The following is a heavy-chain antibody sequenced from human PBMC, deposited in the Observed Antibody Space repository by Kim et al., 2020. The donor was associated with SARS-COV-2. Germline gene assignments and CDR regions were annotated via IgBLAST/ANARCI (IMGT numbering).Heavy chain of an antibody. J-gene: IGHJ5*02. Sequence: ASVKVSCKASGYTFTSYAMHWVRQAPGQRLEWMGWINAGNGNTKYSQKFQGRVTITRDTSASTAYMELSSLRSEDTAVYYCARDPLPPGWFDPWGQGTLVTASS. CDR2: INAGNGNT. CDR3: ARDPLPPGWFDP. V-gene: IGHV1-3*01. CDR1: GYTFTSYA.